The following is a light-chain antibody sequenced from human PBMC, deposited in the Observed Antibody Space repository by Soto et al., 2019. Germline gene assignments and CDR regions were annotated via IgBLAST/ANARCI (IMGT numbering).Light chain of an antibody. CDR1: QSVSTY. CDR2: DAS. V-gene: IGKV3-11*01. CDR3: QQRRSWAPTIT. Sequence: EIVLTQSPATLSLSPGERATLSCRASQSVSTYLAWYQQRHGQAPRLLIDDASYRATDIPPRFSGSGSGTDFTLTLTSRDPEDFAGECCQQRRSWAPTITCSQGKRPAI. J-gene: IGKJ5*01.